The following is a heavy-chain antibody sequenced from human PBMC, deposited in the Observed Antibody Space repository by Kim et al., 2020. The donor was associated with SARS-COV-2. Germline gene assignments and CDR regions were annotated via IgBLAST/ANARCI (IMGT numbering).Heavy chain of an antibody. J-gene: IGHJ4*02. CDR3: ARCDLILYRDCYPDY. D-gene: IGHD2-21*02. V-gene: IGHV1-18*01. Sequence: PKLQGRVTMTTDTSTSTAYMELRSLRSDDTAVYYCARCDLILYRDCYPDYWGQGTLVTVSS.